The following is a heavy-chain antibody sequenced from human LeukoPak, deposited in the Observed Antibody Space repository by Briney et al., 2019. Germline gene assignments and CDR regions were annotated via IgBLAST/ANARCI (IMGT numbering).Heavy chain of an antibody. Sequence: GGSLRLSCAASGFTFSSYAMSWVRQAPGKGLEWVSGVSGSGGSTYYADSVKGRFTISRDDSKNTLYLQMNSLRAEDTAVYYCAKDLDIVATITGNWGQGTLVTVSS. CDR1: GFTFSSYA. D-gene: IGHD5-12*01. V-gene: IGHV3-23*01. CDR2: VSGSGGST. CDR3: AKDLDIVATITGN. J-gene: IGHJ4*02.